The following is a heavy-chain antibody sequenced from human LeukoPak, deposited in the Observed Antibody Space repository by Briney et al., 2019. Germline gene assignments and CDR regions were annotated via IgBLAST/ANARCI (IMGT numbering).Heavy chain of an antibody. CDR1: GGSFSGYY. Sequence: EPSETLSLTCAVYGGSFSGYYWSWIRQPPGKGLEWIGEINHSGSNNYNPSLKSRVTISVDTSKNQFSLKLSSVTAADTAVYYCARALYGSGSYSAFDIWGQGTMVTVSS. D-gene: IGHD3-10*01. CDR3: ARALYGSGSYSAFDI. V-gene: IGHV4-34*01. CDR2: INHSGSN. J-gene: IGHJ3*02.